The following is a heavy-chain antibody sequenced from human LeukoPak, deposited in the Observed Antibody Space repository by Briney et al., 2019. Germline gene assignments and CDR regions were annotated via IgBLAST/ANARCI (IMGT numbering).Heavy chain of an antibody. J-gene: IGHJ4*02. CDR1: GFTFSTYG. V-gene: IGHV3-30*18. CDR2: ISYDGSNK. CDR3: AKASNGGSSYVVIIDY. D-gene: IGHD1-26*01. Sequence: GGSLRLSCAASGFTFSTYGMHWVRQAPGKGLEWVAVISYDGSNKYYTDSVKGRFTISRDNSKNTLYLQMNSLRAEDTAVYYCAKASNGGSSYVVIIDYWGQGTLVTVSS.